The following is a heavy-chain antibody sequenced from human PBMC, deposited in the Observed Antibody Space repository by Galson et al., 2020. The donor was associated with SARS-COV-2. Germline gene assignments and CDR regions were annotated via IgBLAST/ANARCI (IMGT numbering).Heavy chain of an antibody. J-gene: IGHJ5*02. V-gene: IGHV4-39*07. CDR1: GGSISSSLYY. CDR2: IYYRGNT. D-gene: IGHD1-7*01. Sequence: SETLSLTCTVSGGSISSSLYYWGWIRQPPGKGLEWIGSIYYRGNTYYNPSLKSRVTISVDTSKNRFSLRVTAVTAADTAFYYCARALLLELRPNWFDPWGQGTLVTVSS. CDR3: ARALLLELRPNWFDP.